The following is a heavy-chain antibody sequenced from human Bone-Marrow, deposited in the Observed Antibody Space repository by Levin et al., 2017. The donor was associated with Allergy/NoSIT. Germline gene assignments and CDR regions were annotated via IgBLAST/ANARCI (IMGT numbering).Heavy chain of an antibody. V-gene: IGHV4-34*01. CDR2: INHSGST. J-gene: IGHJ5*02. Sequence: SETLSLTCAVYGGSFSGYYWSWIRQPPGKGLEWIGEINHSGSTNYNPSLKSRVTISVDTSKNQFSLKLSSVTAADTAVYYCARMNVVVPAARGGFDPWGQGTLVTVSS. CDR1: GGSFSGYY. CDR3: ARMNVVVPAARGGFDP. D-gene: IGHD2-2*01.